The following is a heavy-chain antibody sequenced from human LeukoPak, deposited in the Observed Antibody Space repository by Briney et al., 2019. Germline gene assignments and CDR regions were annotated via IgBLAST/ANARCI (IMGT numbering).Heavy chain of an antibody. V-gene: IGHV3-74*01. CDR1: GFTLSNSW. Sequence: GGSLRLSCAASGFTLSNSWMHWVRQAPGKGLVWVSRTNGDGSDTSYADSVKGRFTISRDSATNTLYLQMNSLRAEDTAVYYCAKGGRYRPLDYWGQGTLVTVSS. CDR2: TNGDGSDT. CDR3: AKGGRYRPLDY. J-gene: IGHJ4*02. D-gene: IGHD5-18*01.